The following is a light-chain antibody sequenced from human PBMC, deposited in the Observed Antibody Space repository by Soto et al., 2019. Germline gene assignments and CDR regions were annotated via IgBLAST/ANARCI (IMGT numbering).Light chain of an antibody. Sequence: QSALAHPASVTRSTRQSITISRTSTNADVAAYVYLSCYPQHPGQSPKLMISQLNNRPSGVSNRFPRSKFGNTASLTVSGLQAEDEADYYCCSYARSNTWVFGGGTKVTVL. V-gene: IGLV2-14*01. CDR2: QLN. J-gene: IGLJ3*02. CDR3: CSYARSNTWV. CDR1: NADVAAYVY.